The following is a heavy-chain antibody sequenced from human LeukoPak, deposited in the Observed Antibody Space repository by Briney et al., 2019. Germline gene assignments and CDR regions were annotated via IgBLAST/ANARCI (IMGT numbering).Heavy chain of an antibody. V-gene: IGHV4-34*01. J-gene: IGHJ4*02. D-gene: IGHD6-6*01. CDR1: GGSFSDYY. Sequence: SETLSVTCAVYGGSFSDYYWSWIRQPPGKGLEWIGEINHSGSTNYNPSLKSRVTISVDTSKNQFSLKLSSVTAADTAVYYCAGSIAARLDYWGQGTLVTVSS. CDR2: INHSGST. CDR3: AGSIAARLDY.